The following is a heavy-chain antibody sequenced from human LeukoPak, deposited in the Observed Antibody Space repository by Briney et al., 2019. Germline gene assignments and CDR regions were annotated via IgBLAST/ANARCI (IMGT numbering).Heavy chain of an antibody. CDR1: GITFSNYG. J-gene: IGHJ4*02. CDR2: ISGSGGST. V-gene: IGHV3-23*01. D-gene: IGHD1-14*01. Sequence: GGSLRLSCAVSGITFSNYGMSWVRQAPGKGLEWVSAISGSGGSTYYADSVKGWFTISRDNSKNTLYLQMNSLRAEDTAVYYCAKWAPPGTGTYLLVDYWGQGTLVTVSS. CDR3: AKWAPPGTGTYLLVDY.